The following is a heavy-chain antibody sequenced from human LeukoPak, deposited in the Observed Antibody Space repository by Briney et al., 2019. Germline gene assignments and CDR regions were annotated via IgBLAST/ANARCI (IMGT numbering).Heavy chain of an antibody. D-gene: IGHD1-26*01. V-gene: IGHV3-11*04. Sequence: GGSLRLSCAASGFTVSSNYMSWVRQAPGKGLEWVSYISSSGSTIYYADSVKGRFTISRDNAKNSLYLQMNSLRAEDTAVYYCARDAYSGSCTWDYYMDVWGKGTTVTVSS. CDR1: GFTVSSNY. CDR2: ISSSGSTI. J-gene: IGHJ6*03. CDR3: ARDAYSGSCTWDYYMDV.